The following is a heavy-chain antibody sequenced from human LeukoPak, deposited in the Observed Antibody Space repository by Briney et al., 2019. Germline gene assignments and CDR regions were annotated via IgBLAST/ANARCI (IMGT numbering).Heavy chain of an antibody. CDR1: RFIFSSYG. Sequence: GGSLRLSCAASRFIFSSYGMHWVRQAPGKGLEWVANIKQDGSEKYYVDSVKGRFTISSDNANKSLYLQMNSLRAEDTGVYCCARDKSVGATPFDYWGQGTLVTVSS. CDR2: IKQDGSEK. D-gene: IGHD1-26*01. CDR3: ARDKSVGATPFDY. V-gene: IGHV3-7*03. J-gene: IGHJ4*02.